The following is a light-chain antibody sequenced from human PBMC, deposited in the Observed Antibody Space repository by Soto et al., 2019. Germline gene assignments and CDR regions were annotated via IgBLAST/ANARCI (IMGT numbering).Light chain of an antibody. CDR2: KAS. CDR3: QHYNSYSEA. Sequence: IPITQSPSTLSGSLGDRGTITCRASQTISSWLAWYQQKPGKAPKLLIYKASTLKSGVPSRFSGSGSGTEFTLTISSLQPDDFATYYCQHYNSYSEAFGQGTKVDI. J-gene: IGKJ1*01. V-gene: IGKV1-5*03. CDR1: QTISSW.